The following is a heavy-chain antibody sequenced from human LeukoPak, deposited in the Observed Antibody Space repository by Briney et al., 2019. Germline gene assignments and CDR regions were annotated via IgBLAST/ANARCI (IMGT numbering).Heavy chain of an antibody. Sequence: PGGSLRLSCAASGFTFSNYAMHWVRQAPGKGLEWVAVISYDGSNEYYADSVKGRFTISRDNSKNTLYLQMNSLRAEDTAVYNCAREYSSSWRRFDYCGQGTLVTVSS. CDR1: GFTFSNYA. J-gene: IGHJ4*02. CDR3: AREYSSSWRRFDY. CDR2: ISYDGSNE. V-gene: IGHV3-30*04. D-gene: IGHD6-13*01.